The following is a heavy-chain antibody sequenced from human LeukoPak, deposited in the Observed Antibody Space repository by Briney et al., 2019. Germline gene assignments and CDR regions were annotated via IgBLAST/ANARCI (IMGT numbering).Heavy chain of an antibody. D-gene: IGHD3-22*01. CDR3: ARDFLHVYYYDSTGYVRGAFDI. Sequence: ASVKVSCKASGYTFCAYYMYWVRQARGQGLEWMGWINPDSGGTNYAQKFQGRVTMTRVTSINTAYMELSRLRSDDTAVYYCARDFLHVYYYDSTGYVRGAFDIWGQGTMVTVSS. CDR1: GYTFCAYY. V-gene: IGHV1-2*02. J-gene: IGHJ3*02. CDR2: INPDSGGT.